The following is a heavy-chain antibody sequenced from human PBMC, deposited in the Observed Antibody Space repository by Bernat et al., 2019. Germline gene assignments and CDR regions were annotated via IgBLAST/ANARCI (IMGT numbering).Heavy chain of an antibody. CDR3: ARRTNWNDPDPHYYFDY. J-gene: IGHJ4*02. CDR2: INWNGGST. D-gene: IGHD1-1*01. V-gene: IGHV3-20*04. Sequence: EVQLLESGGGLVQPGGSLRLSCAASGFTFDDYGMSWVRQAPGKGLEWVSGINWNGGSTGYADSVKGRFTISRDNAKNSLYLQMNSLRAEDTALYYCARRTNWNDPDPHYYFDYWGQGTLVTVSS. CDR1: GFTFDDYG.